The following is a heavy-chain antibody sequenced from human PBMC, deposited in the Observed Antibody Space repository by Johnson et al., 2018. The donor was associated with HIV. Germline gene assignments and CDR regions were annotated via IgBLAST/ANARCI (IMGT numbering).Heavy chain of an antibody. CDR1: GFTFSDYY. CDR3: AREEANGAFDI. V-gene: IGHV3-13*01. CDR2: IGTAGDT. Sequence: EQLVESGGGLVKPGGSLRLSCAASGFTFSDYYMSWIRQAPGKGLEWVSAIGTAGDTYYPGSVKGRFTISRENAKNSLYLQMNSLRAGDTAVYYCAREEANGAFDIWGQGTMVTVSS. J-gene: IGHJ3*02.